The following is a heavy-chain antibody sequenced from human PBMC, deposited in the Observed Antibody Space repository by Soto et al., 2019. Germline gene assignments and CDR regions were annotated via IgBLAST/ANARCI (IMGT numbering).Heavy chain of an antibody. Sequence: EVQLLESGGGLVQPGGSLRLSCAASGFTFTTYAMSWVRQAPGKGLEWVSTISGGGGATSYADSVKGRFNISRDNSKNTLDLQMNSLRADDTAVYYCAKDRGYGSGREFDYWGQGTLVTVSS. CDR1: GFTFTTYA. V-gene: IGHV3-23*01. CDR3: AKDRGYGSGREFDY. J-gene: IGHJ4*02. D-gene: IGHD3-10*01. CDR2: ISGGGGAT.